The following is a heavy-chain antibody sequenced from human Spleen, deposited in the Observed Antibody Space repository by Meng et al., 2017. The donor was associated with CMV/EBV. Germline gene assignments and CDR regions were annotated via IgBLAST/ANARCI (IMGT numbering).Heavy chain of an antibody. Sequence: SETLSLTCTVSGASISSGGFSWNWIRQHAEKGLEWIGYIYSDGRTYYNPSLKSRLAISLDTPKNQFSLNLTSVTAADTAVYYCARGGYTSGSGWFAPWGQGTLVTVSS. CDR2: IYSDGRT. D-gene: IGHD1-1*01. V-gene: IGHV4-31*03. J-gene: IGHJ5*02. CDR1: GASISSGGFS. CDR3: ARGGYTSGSGWFAP.